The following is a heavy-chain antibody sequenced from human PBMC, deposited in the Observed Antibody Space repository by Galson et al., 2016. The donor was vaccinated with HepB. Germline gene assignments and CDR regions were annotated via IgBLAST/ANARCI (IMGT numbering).Heavy chain of an antibody. V-gene: IGHV1-18*01. J-gene: IGHJ4*02. CDR3: AGGRIYYDSSGYSCGIDD. CDR1: GYSFTSYG. D-gene: IGHD3-22*01. Sequence: SVKVSCKASGYSFTSYGISWVRPAPRQGLEWMGWISVYDANTNYAHKLQGRVTMNTDTSTRTAYMELSSLRSEDTAVYYCAGGRIYYDSSGYSCGIDDWGQGTLVTVSS. CDR2: ISVYDANT.